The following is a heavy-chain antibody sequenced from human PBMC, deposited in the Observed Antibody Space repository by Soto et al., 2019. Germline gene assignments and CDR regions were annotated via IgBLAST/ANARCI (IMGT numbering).Heavy chain of an antibody. Sequence: QVQLQQWGAGLLKPSETLSLTCAVYGGSFSGYYWSWIRQPPGKGLGWFGEINHSGSTNYNPSLKSRVTISVDTSKNQFSLKLSSVTAADTAVYYCARGGGSGYCSSTSCYLTRRTFWFDPWGQGTLVTVSS. J-gene: IGHJ5*02. CDR1: GGSFSGYY. CDR2: INHSGST. D-gene: IGHD2-2*01. CDR3: ARGGGSGYCSSTSCYLTRRTFWFDP. V-gene: IGHV4-34*01.